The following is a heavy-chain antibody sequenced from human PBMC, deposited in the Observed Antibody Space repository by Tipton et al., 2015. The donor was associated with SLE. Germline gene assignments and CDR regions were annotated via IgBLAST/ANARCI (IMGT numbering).Heavy chain of an antibody. J-gene: IGHJ3*02. CDR3: ARGSTSCYTAFDI. CDR1: GFTVSSNY. Sequence: SLRLSCAASGFTVSSNYMSWVRQAPGKGLEWVSVIYSGSSTYYADSVKGRFTISRDNSKNTLYLQMNSLRAEDTAVYYCARGSTSCYTAFDIWGQGTMVTVSS. D-gene: IGHD2-2*02. CDR2: IYSGSST. V-gene: IGHV3-53*05.